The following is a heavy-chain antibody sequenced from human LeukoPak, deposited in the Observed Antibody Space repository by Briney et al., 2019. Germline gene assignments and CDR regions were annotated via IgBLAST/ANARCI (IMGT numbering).Heavy chain of an antibody. V-gene: IGHV4-4*07. Sequence: SETLSLTCTVSGGSISSYYWSWIRQPAGKGLEWIGRIHTSGSTNYNPSLKSRVTMSVDTSKNQFSLKLSSVTAADTAVYYCAREWGGYCSSTSCHPGYMDVWGKGTTVTVSS. CDR1: GGSISSYY. CDR3: AREWGGYCSSTSCHPGYMDV. D-gene: IGHD2-2*01. CDR2: IHTSGST. J-gene: IGHJ6*03.